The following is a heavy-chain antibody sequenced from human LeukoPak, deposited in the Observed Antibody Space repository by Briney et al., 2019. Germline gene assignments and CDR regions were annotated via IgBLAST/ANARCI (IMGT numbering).Heavy chain of an antibody. CDR2: INWNGGST. D-gene: IGHD3-3*01. CDR3: AKRSVYRASRGNSYHLDA. CDR1: GFTFNEYG. V-gene: IGHV3-20*04. Sequence: AGGSLRLSCAASGFTFNEYGMSWVRQAPGKGPEWVSGINWNGGSTGYPDSVKGRFTISRDNAKNSLYLQMDSLRAEDTALYYCAKRSVYRASRGNSYHLDAWGKGTTVIVSS. J-gene: IGHJ6*03.